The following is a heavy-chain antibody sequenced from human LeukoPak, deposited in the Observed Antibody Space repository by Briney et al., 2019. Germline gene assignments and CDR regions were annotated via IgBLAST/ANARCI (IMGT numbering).Heavy chain of an antibody. V-gene: IGHV4-31*03. J-gene: IGHJ5*02. Sequence: PSETLSLTCTVSGGSISSGAYYWSWIRQHPGEGLEWIGYIYYSGNTYYNPSLKSRVTISVDTSKNQFSLKLSSVTAADTAVYSCARMPPEGSSDYGWFDPWGQGTLVTVSS. CDR1: GGSISSGAYY. D-gene: IGHD3-22*01. CDR2: IYYSGNT. CDR3: ARMPPEGSSDYGWFDP.